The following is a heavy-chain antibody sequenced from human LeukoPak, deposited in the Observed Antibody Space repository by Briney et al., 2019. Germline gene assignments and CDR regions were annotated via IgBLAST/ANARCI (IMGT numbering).Heavy chain of an antibody. D-gene: IGHD2-15*01. CDR2: IYHSGST. Sequence: SSETLSLTCAISGDSISGTNWWSWVRQSPGKGLEWIGEIYHSGSTYYNPSLKSRVTISVDTSKNQFSLKLSSVTAADTAVYYCERRPYLEDCSGGSCYYFDYWGQGTLVTVSS. J-gene: IGHJ4*02. V-gene: IGHV4-4*02. CDR1: GDSISGTNW. CDR3: ERRPYLEDCSGGSCYYFDY.